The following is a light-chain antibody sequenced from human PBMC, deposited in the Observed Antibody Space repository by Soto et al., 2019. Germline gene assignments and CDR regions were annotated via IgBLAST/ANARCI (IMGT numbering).Light chain of an antibody. CDR2: EDD. CDR1: DGSITTNY. CDR3: QSYDTVWV. J-gene: IGLJ3*02. Sequence: NFMLTQPHSVSESPGKTVTIFCTRSDGSITTNYVQWYQLRPGRSPTTVIYEDDQRPSGVPDRFSGSIDTSSNSASLIISGLKTEDEADYYCQSYDTVWVLGGGTKLTVL. V-gene: IGLV6-57*01.